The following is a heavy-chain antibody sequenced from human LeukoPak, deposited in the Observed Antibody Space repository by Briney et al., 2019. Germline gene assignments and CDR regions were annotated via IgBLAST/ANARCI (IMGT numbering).Heavy chain of an antibody. D-gene: IGHD2-15*01. Sequence: PGGSLRLSCAASGFTFSSYSMNWVRQAPGKGLEWVSYISSSTSTIYNADSVKGRFTISRDNAKNSLYLQMNSLRVEDTAVYYCTRGLVVVAQYFQHWGQGTLVTVSS. CDR1: GFTFSSYS. J-gene: IGHJ1*01. CDR2: ISSSTSTI. CDR3: TRGLVVVAQYFQH. V-gene: IGHV3-48*01.